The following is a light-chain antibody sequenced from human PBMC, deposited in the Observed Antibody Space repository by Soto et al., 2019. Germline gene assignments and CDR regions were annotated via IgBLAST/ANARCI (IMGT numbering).Light chain of an antibody. J-gene: IGKJ4*01. V-gene: IGKV1-27*01. CDR2: AAS. CDR1: QAINNY. CDR3: QKFNAIPT. Sequence: DIQMTQSPSSLSASVGDRVTITCRASQAINNYLAWYQQKPGKVPTLLISAASTLQAGVPSRFSGSGSGTDFIIISSSLQLEDVVTYYCQKFNAIPTFHGGIKVEI.